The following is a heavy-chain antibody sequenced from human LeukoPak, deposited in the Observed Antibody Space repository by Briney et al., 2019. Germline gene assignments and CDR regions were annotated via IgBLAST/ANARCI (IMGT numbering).Heavy chain of an antibody. V-gene: IGHV4-34*01. Sequence: PSETLSPTCAVYGGSFSGYYWSWIRQPPGKGLEWIGEINHSGSTNYNPSLKSRVTISVDTSKNQFSLKLSSVTAADTAVYYCARGRESSGWYYYLYYFDYWGQGTLVTVSS. D-gene: IGHD6-19*01. J-gene: IGHJ4*02. CDR1: GGSFSGYY. CDR2: INHSGST. CDR3: ARGRESSGWYYYLYYFDY.